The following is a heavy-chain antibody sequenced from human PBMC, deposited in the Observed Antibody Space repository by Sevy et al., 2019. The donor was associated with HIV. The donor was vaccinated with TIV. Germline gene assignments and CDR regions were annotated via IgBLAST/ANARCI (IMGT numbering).Heavy chain of an antibody. D-gene: IGHD3-9*01. CDR2: IKSKTDGGTP. J-gene: IGHJ4*02. CDR3: TTGPTTYYDILTGYFNLDY. Sequence: GGSLRLSCAASGFTFSNAWMNWVRQAPGKGREWVGGIKSKTDGGTPDYAEPVKGRFTISRDDSKNRLYLQMNSLKTEDTAVYYCTTGPTTYYDILTGYFNLDYWGQGTLVTVSS. V-gene: IGHV3-15*07. CDR1: GFTFSNAW.